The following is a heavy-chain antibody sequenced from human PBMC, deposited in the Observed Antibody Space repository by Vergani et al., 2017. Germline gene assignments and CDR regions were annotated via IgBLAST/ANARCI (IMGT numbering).Heavy chain of an antibody. CDR3: ARVRGSRDAFDI. CDR2: ISGSGGST. D-gene: IGHD3-10*01. V-gene: IGHV3-23*01. CDR1: GFTFSSYA. J-gene: IGHJ3*02. Sequence: EVQLLESGGGLVQPGGSLRLSCAASGFTFSSYAMSWVRQAPGKGLEWVSAISGSGGSTYYADSVKGRFTISRDNAKNSLYLQMNSQRAADTAVYYCARVRGSRDAFDIWGRGTMVTVSS.